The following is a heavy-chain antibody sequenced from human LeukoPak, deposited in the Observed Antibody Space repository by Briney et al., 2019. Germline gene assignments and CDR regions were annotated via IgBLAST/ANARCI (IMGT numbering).Heavy chain of an antibody. V-gene: IGHV4-59*01. Sequence: PSETLSLTCTVSGGSISSYYWSWIRQPPGKGLEWIGYIYYSGSTNYNPSLKSRVTISVDTSKNQFSLKLSSVTAADTAVYYCARTYSSGWYHADYWGQGTLVTVSS. CDR1: GGSISSYY. J-gene: IGHJ4*02. CDR2: IYYSGST. CDR3: ARTYSSGWYHADY. D-gene: IGHD6-19*01.